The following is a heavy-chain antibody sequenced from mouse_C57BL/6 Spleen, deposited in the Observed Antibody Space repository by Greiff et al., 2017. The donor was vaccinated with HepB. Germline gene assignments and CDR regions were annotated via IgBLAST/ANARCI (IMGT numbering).Heavy chain of an antibody. D-gene: IGHD2-4*01. Sequence: EVMLVESGGGLVQPKGSLKLSCAASGFSFNTYAMNWVRQAPGKGLEWVARIRSKSNNYATYYADSVKDRFTISRDDSESMLYLQMNNLKTEDTAMYYCVRGEDYYDYDVEAWFAYWGQGTLVTVSA. J-gene: IGHJ3*01. CDR3: VRGEDYYDYDVEAWFAY. CDR2: IRSKSNNYAT. CDR1: GFSFNTYA. V-gene: IGHV10-1*01.